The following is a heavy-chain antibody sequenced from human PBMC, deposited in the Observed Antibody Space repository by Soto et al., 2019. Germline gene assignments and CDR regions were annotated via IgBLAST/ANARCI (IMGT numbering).Heavy chain of an antibody. J-gene: IGHJ5*02. CDR3: AIEAAVTTALGWFDP. D-gene: IGHD4-17*01. CDR1: GGSISSYY. CDR2: IYYSGST. Sequence: QVQLQESGPGLVKPSETLSLTCTVSGGSISSYYWSWIRLPPGKGLEWIGYIYYSGSTNYNPSLKSRVTMSVDTSKNQFSLKLSSVTAADMAVYYCAIEAAVTTALGWFDPWGQGTLVTVSS. V-gene: IGHV4-59*01.